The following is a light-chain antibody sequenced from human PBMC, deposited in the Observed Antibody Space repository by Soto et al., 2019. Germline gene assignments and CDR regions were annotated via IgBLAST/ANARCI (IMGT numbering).Light chain of an antibody. V-gene: IGLV2-8*01. Sequence: QSVLTQPPSASGSPGQSVTISCTGTSSDIGGYNYVSWYQQHPGKAPQLMIYEVSKRPSGVPDRFSGSKSGNTASLTVSGLLAEDEADHYCSSYAGSNNFEVFGGGTQLTVL. CDR2: EVS. CDR3: SSYAGSNNFEV. CDR1: SSDIGGYNY. J-gene: IGLJ2*01.